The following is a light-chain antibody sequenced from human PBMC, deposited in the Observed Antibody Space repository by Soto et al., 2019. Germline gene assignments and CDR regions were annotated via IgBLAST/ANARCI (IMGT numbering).Light chain of an antibody. CDR2: AAS. CDR3: QQLNSYPLT. J-gene: IGKJ4*01. V-gene: IGKV1-9*01. CDR1: QGISSY. Sequence: IELIQAPAAPSATKRDRVTITCRASQGISSYLAWYQQKPGQAPKLLIYAASTLQSGVPSRFSGSGSGTDFTLTISSLLPEDIATYYCQQLNSYPLTFGGGTKVDIK.